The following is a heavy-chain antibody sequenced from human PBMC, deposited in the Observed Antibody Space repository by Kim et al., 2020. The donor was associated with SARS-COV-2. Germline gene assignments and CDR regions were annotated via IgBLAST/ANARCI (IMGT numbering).Heavy chain of an antibody. D-gene: IGHD3-9*01. Sequence: GGSLRLSCAASGLSFSSYAMSWVRQAPGKGLEWVSAINGSGGGTYYADSVKGRFTISRDNSRNTLYLQMNSLRAEDTAVYYCAKALGYYDILPGYDWGPFDYWGQRALCTVSS. V-gene: IGHV3-23*01. CDR3: AKALGYYDILPGYDWGPFDY. CDR1: GLSFSSYA. CDR2: INGSGGGT. J-gene: IGHJ4*02.